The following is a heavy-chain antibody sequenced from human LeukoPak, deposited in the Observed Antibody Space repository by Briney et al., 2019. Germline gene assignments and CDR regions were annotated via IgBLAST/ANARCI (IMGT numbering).Heavy chain of an antibody. CDR3: ARGPADYYGSGVSWFLTNYFDY. D-gene: IGHD3-10*01. Sequence: GASVKVSCKVSGYTLTELSMHWVRQAPGKGLEWMGGFDPEDGETIYAQKFQGRVTITADESTSTAYMELSSLRSEDTAVYYCARGPADYYGSGVSWFLTNYFDYWGQGTLVTVSS. V-gene: IGHV1-24*01. CDR1: GYTLTELS. CDR2: FDPEDGET. J-gene: IGHJ4*02.